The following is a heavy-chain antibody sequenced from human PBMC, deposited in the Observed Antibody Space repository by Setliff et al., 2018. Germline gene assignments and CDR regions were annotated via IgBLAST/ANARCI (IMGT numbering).Heavy chain of an antibody. J-gene: IGHJ6*04. D-gene: IGHD1-20*01. Sequence: GGSLRLSCSGSGFNFSNYEINWVRQAPGKGLEWISYISSIGRLIHYADSVKGRFTVFRGNAGDSVHLQMNNLRVDDAAIYYCASPPIRQYNYYMDVWGKGTTVTVSS. CDR3: ASPPIRQYNYYMDV. V-gene: IGHV3-48*03. CDR2: ISSIGRLI. CDR1: GFNFSNYE.